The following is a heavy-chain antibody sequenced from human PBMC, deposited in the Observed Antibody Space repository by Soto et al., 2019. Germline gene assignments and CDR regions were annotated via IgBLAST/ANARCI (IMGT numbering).Heavy chain of an antibody. Sequence: QVQLVESGGGVVQPGRSLRLSCAASEFTFSSYAMHWVRQAPGKGLEWVAVMSYDGSNKYYADSVKGRFTISRDNSKNTLYLQINSLRADDTAVYYCARDKSPYSSGWHNRHVDYWRQGNLVTVSS. D-gene: IGHD6-19*01. CDR3: ARDKSPYSSGWHNRHVDY. CDR2: MSYDGSNK. J-gene: IGHJ4*02. V-gene: IGHV3-30-3*01. CDR1: EFTFSSYA.